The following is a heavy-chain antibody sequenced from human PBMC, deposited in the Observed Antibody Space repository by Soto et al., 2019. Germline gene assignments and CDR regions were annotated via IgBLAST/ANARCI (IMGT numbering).Heavy chain of an antibody. V-gene: IGHV1-18*01. CDR3: AMVDVYVTPSPQDV. D-gene: IGHD3-16*01. CDR2: INTYNGNT. Sequence: GASVKVSCKASGYSLTRYGIAWARQAPGQGLEWMGWINTYNGNTNYAQNLQGRVTLTTDTSTSTAYMELTSLRSNDTAIYYCAMVDVYVTPSPQDVWGQGTTVTVSS. J-gene: IGHJ6*02. CDR1: GYSLTRYG.